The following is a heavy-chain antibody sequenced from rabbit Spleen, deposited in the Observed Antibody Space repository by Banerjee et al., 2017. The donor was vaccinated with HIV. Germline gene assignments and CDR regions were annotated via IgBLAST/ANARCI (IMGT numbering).Heavy chain of an antibody. J-gene: IGHJ6*01. D-gene: IGHD8-1*01. V-gene: IGHV1S45*01. CDR1: GVSFSSSSY. CDR2: IDSGSSGFT. Sequence: QEQLEESGGDLVRPGASLTLTCTASGVSFSSSSYICWVRQAPGKGLEWIACIDSGSSGFTYFATWAKGRFTCSKTSSTTVTLEMTRLTAADTATYFCARDTGSSFSSYGMDLWGPGTLVTVS. CDR3: ARDTGSSFSSYGMDL.